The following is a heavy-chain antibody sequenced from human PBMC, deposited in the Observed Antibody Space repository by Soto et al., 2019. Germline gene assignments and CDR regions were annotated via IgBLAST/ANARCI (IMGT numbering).Heavy chain of an antibody. Sequence: QVQLVQSGAEVKKPGSSVKVSCKASGGTFSSYAISWVRQAPGQGLEWMGGIIPIFGTANYAQKFQGRVTITADDSTSTAYMELSSLRSEDTAVYYCARGYTVTTTTFYYYYYGMDVWGQGTTVTVSS. CDR1: GGTFSSYA. CDR2: IIPIFGTA. V-gene: IGHV1-69*01. D-gene: IGHD4-17*01. CDR3: ARGYTVTTTTFYYYYYGMDV. J-gene: IGHJ6*02.